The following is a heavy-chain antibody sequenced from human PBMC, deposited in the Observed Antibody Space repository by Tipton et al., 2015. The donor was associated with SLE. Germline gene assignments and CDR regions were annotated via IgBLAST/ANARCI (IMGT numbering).Heavy chain of an antibody. Sequence: TLSLTCTVSGGSISSGSYYWSWIRQPAGKGLEWIGRIYTSGSTNYNPPLKSRVTISVDTSKNQFSLKLSSVTAAATAVYYCARIRPGHGDPFDFWGQGALVTVSS. V-gene: IGHV4-61*02. D-gene: IGHD3-3*01. CDR1: GGSISSGSYY. CDR2: IYTSGST. J-gene: IGHJ4*02. CDR3: ARIRPGHGDPFDF.